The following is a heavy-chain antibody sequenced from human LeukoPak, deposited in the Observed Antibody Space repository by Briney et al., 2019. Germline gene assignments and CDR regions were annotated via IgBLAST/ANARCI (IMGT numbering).Heavy chain of an antibody. Sequence: GGSLRLSCGASGFTFSNYAMTWVRQAPGRGLEWVSASTGSGRTTYYADSVMGRFTISRDNSKNTLYLQMNSLRAEDTAVYYCAKLQSDGLRTYYGMDVWGQGTTVTVSS. CDR3: AKLQSDGLRTYYGMDV. J-gene: IGHJ6*02. CDR2: STGSGRTT. V-gene: IGHV3-23*01. CDR1: GFTFSNYA. D-gene: IGHD4-17*01.